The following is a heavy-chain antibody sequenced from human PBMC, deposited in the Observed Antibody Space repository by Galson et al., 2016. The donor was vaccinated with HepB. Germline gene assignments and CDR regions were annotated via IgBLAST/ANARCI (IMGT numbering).Heavy chain of an antibody. CDR3: ARGETTADNWFDP. CDR1: GGPIHSGRYY. Sequence: TLSLTCTVSGGPIHSGRYYWPWICQRPGKGPEWIGYSYYSGATYYNPSLPRRVSISMDTSKNPFSLKVTSVTAADTAVYSCARGETTADNWFDPWGQGTLVTVSS. J-gene: IGHJ5*02. V-gene: IGHV4-31*03. CDR2: SYYSGAT. D-gene: IGHD1-1*01.